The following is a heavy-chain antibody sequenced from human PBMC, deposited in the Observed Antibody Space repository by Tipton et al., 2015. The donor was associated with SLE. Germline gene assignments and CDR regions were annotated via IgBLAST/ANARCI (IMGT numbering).Heavy chain of an antibody. CDR1: GASISTHS. V-gene: IGHV4-59*11. CDR2: ISYTGNT. Sequence: TLSLTCTVSGASISTHSWSWIRQPPGKGLEWIGYISYTGNTNFNPSLKSRVTMSVATSKNQFSLRLTSVTAADTAMYYCARGSAVNFWYFDLWGRGTLVTVSS. CDR3: ARGSAVNFWYFDL. J-gene: IGHJ2*01.